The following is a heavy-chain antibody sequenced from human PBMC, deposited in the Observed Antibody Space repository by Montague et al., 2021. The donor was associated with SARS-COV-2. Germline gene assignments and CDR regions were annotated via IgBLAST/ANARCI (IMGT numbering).Heavy chain of an antibody. Sequence: SETLSLTCSISGGSINSFYWNWIRQSPGKGLEWIGYVYNTGGTNYTPPPKSRAPIPVDTSKNQFSLTVGSVTAADTAVYYCARAGGGSSYNYYGLDVWGQGTTATVSS. V-gene: IGHV4-59*01. CDR1: GGSINSFY. J-gene: IGHJ6*02. CDR3: ARAGGGSSYNYYGLDV. D-gene: IGHD2-15*01. CDR2: VYNTGGT.